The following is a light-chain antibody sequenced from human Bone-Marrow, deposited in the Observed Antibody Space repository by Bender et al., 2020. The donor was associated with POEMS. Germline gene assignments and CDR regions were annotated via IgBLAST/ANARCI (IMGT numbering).Light chain of an antibody. CDR1: SSDVGSYNI. CDR2: EDT. V-gene: IGLV2-14*02. Sequence: QSALTQPASVSGSPGQSITISCTGTSSDVGSYNIVSWYQQHPGKAPKLMIQEDTKRPSGVPNRFSGSKSGNTASLTVSGLQAEDEADYYCTSYSDSASANWLFGGGTKLTVL. CDR3: TSYSDSASANWL. J-gene: IGLJ3*02.